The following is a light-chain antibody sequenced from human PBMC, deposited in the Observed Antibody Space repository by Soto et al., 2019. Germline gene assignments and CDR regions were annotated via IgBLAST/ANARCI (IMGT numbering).Light chain of an antibody. CDR3: QELNSDPLT. V-gene: IGKV1-9*01. Sequence: DIQLTQSPSFLSASVGDRVTITCRASQGISSYLTWYQQKPGKAPKLLIYAASTLQSGVPSRFSGSGSGTEFTLTISIPQPGDFAIYYCQELNSDPLTCGGGTKVEIK. CDR2: AAS. CDR1: QGISSY. J-gene: IGKJ4*01.